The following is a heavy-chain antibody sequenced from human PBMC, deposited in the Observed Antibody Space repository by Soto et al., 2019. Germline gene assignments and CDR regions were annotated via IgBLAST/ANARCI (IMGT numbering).Heavy chain of an antibody. V-gene: IGHV3-23*01. CDR2: ISGSGGST. CDR3: AKDQMEGGWYLGSFQH. J-gene: IGHJ1*01. D-gene: IGHD6-19*01. CDR1: GSTFSSYA. Sequence: PGGSLRLSCAASGSTFSSYAMSWVRQAPGKGLEWVSAISGSGGSTYYADSVKGRFTISRDNSKNTLYLQMNSLRAEDTAVYYCAKDQMEGGWYLGSFQHWGQGTLVTVSS.